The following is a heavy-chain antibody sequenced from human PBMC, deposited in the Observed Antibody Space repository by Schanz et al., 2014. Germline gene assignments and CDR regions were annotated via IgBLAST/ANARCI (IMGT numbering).Heavy chain of an antibody. CDR3: ARARGSNRGPRKYYFDY. CDR1: GGSFSGYY. J-gene: IGHJ4*02. CDR2: INHSGST. Sequence: QVQLQQWGAGLLKPSETLSLTCAVYGGSFSGYYWSWIRQPPGKGLEWIGEINHSGSTNYNPSLTRRFTRSVATSKNPFSLRLRSGTAADTAVYYCARARGSNRGPRKYYFDYWGQGTLVTVSS. V-gene: IGHV4-34*01.